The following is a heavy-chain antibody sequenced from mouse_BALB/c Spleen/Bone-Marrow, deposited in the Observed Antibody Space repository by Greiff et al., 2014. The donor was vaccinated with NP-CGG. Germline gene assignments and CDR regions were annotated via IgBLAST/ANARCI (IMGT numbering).Heavy chain of an antibody. CDR1: GYTFSGYW. V-gene: IGHV1-80*01. Sequence: VKLMQSGSELVRSGSSVKLSCKASGYTFSGYWMNWVKQRPGQGLEWIGHIYPGDGGTNYNENFRGKATLTADISSSTAYMQLSSLTSEDSAVYFCARGAIADALDYGGQGTSVTVSS. CDR2: IYPGDGGT. J-gene: IGHJ4*01. CDR3: ARGAIADALDY.